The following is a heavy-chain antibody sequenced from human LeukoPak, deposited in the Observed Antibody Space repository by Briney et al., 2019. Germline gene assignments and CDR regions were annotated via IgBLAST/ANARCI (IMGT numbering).Heavy chain of an antibody. CDR2: IYHSGST. CDR3: ARYSHRGYMDV. J-gene: IGHJ6*03. CDR1: GGSISSSNW. V-gene: IGHV4-4*02. D-gene: IGHD5-18*01. Sequence: SETLSLTCAVSGGSISSSNWWSWVRQPPGKGLEWIGEIYHSGSTNYNPSLKSRVTISVDTSKNQFSLKLSSVTAADTAVYYCARYSHRGYMDVWGKGTTVTVSS.